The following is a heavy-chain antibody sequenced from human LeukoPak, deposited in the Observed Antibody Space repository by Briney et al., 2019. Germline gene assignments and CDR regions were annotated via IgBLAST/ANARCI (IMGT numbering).Heavy chain of an antibody. J-gene: IGHJ4*02. CDR1: GFTFSLYW. CDR2: IKEDGSEK. CDR3: ARDYYGSGDY. Sequence: GESLKISCAASGFTFSLYWMSWVRQAPGKGLEWVADIKEDGSEKYYVDSVKGRFTISRDNAKNSLFLQMNSLRAEDTAVYYCARDYYGSGDYWGQGTLVTVSS. D-gene: IGHD3-10*01. V-gene: IGHV3-7*04.